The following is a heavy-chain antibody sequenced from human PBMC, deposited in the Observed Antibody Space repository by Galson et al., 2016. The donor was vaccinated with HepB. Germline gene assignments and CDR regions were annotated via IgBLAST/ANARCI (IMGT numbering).Heavy chain of an antibody. CDR2: IDPSDSYT. D-gene: IGHD2-15*01. CDR1: GYSFTNYW. J-gene: IGHJ6*03. Sequence: QSGAEVKKPGESLGISCKGSGYSFTNYWITWVRQMPGKGLEWMGTIDPSDSYTNYSPSFQGHVTISADKSISTAYLQWSSLKASDTAMYYCARRSGVAATDYYYYYMDVWGKGTTVTVSS. CDR3: ARRSGVAATDYYYYYMDV. V-gene: IGHV5-10-1*01.